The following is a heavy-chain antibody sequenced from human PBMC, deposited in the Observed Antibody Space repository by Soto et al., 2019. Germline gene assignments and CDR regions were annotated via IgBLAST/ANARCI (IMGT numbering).Heavy chain of an antibody. CDR1: GVTLSGRS. D-gene: IGHD3-10*01. CDR3: ARGWFGPDV. Sequence: EVQLVESGGGLVQPGGSLRLSCAASGVTLSGRSMHWVRQAPGKGLVWISGIDNAGTDSTYADAVKGRFTSSRDNAKTLLYLKMKSLTVEVTAVYYCARGWFGPDVWGKGTTVNVSS. CDR2: IDNAGTDS. V-gene: IGHV3-74*01. J-gene: IGHJ6*04.